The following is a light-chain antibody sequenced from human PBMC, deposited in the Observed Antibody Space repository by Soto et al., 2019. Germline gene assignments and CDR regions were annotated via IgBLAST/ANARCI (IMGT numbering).Light chain of an antibody. CDR2: EVN. CDR3: SSFTTYNALV. CDR1: NSDVGDYNF. J-gene: IGLJ1*01. V-gene: IGLV2-14*01. Sequence: QSALTQPASVSGSPGQSIAISCTGTNSDVGDYNFVSWYQQYPGKAPNLIIHEVNNRPSGVSDRFSGSKSGNTASRTISGLQADDEADYYCSSFTTYNALVFGTGTKVTVL.